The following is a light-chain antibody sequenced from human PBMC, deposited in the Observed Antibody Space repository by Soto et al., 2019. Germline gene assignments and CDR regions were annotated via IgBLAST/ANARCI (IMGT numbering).Light chain of an antibody. CDR2: EVS. Sequence: QSVLTQPPSASGSPGQSVTISCIGTSSDVGGYNYVSWYQQHPGKAPKLMIYEVSKRPSGVPDRFSGSKSGNTASLTVSGLQAEDDADYYCSSYAASNNLGVFGGGTKFTVL. CDR1: SSDVGGYNY. CDR3: SSYAASNNLGV. V-gene: IGLV2-8*01. J-gene: IGLJ2*01.